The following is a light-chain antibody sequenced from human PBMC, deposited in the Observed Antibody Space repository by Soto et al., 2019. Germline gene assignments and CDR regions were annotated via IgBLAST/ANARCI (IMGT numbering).Light chain of an antibody. CDR1: QSISGW. CDR3: QQYYSYPLT. CDR2: ASS. Sequence: DIQMTQSPSTLSASVGDRVTITCRASQSISGWLAWHQQKPGEAPKSLIFASSSLQSGVPSRFTGSGSGTHFTLTISNLQPDDFGIYYCQQYYSYPLTFGGGTKVDIK. V-gene: IGKV1-5*01. J-gene: IGKJ4*01.